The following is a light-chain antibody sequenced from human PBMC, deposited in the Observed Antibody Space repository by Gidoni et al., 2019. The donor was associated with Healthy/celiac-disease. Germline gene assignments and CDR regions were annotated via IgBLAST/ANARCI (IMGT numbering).Light chain of an antibody. V-gene: IGKV1-39*01. CDR3: QQSYSTPQT. CDR2: AAS. CDR1: QSISSY. Sequence: DIQMPQSPSSLSASVGARVTITCRASQSISSYLNWYQQKPGKAHKLLIYAASRLQGGVPSRFSGSGSGTDFTLTISSLQPEDFATYYCQQSYSTPQTFGQGTKVEIK. J-gene: IGKJ1*01.